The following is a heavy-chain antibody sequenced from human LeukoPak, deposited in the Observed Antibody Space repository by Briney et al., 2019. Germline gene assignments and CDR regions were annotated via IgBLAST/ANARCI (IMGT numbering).Heavy chain of an antibody. V-gene: IGHV1-58*01. D-gene: IGHD6-19*01. CDR3: ASGPHLSYSSGWDNDY. CDR2: IVVGSGNT. Sequence: SVKVSCKASGFTFTSSAVQWVRQARGQRLEWMGWIVVGSGNTNYAQNFQERVTITRDMSTSTAYMDLSSLRSEDTAVYYCASGPHLSYSSGWDNDYWGQGTLVTVSS. J-gene: IGHJ4*02. CDR1: GFTFTSSA.